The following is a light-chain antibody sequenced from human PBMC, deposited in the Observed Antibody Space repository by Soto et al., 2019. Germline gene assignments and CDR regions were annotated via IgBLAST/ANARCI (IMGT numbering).Light chain of an antibody. V-gene: IGKV3-11*01. CDR3: QQRTIWPWA. J-gene: IGKJ1*01. Sequence: EIVLTQSPATLSMSPGETVTLSCRDSQSVSLDVVWFKQKPGQAPMLLIYDISDRAAGIPARFSGSGSGTDFALTVIGLEPEDFAVYYCQQRTIWPWAFGQGTKVEV. CDR1: QSVSLD. CDR2: DIS.